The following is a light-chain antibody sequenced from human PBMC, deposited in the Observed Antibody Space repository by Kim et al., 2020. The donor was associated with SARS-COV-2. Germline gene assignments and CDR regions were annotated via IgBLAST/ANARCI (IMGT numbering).Light chain of an antibody. CDR2: DAS. V-gene: IGKV1-5*01. Sequence: GDRVTITCRASQSISSWLAWYQQKAGKAPKLLIYDASSLESGVPSRFSGSGSGTEFTLTISNLQPDDFATYYCQQYNSYPFTFGGGTKVDI. CDR1: QSISSW. CDR3: QQYNSYPFT. J-gene: IGKJ4*01.